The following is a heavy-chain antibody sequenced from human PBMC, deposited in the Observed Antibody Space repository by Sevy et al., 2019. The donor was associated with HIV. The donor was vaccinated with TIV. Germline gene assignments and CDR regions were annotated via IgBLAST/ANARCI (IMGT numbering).Heavy chain of an antibody. D-gene: IGHD3-16*01. Sequence: GGSLRLSCAASGFTFSDYCMSWIRQAPGKGLEWVSCISSSGSTIYYADSVKGRFTISRDNAKNSLYLQMNSLRAEDTAVYYCAREGENMALDYWGQGTLVTVSS. J-gene: IGHJ4*02. CDR1: GFTFSDYC. CDR3: AREGENMALDY. V-gene: IGHV3-11*01. CDR2: ISSSGSTI.